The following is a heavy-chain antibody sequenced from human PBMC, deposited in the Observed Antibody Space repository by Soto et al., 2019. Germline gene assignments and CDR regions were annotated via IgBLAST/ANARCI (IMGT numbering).Heavy chain of an antibody. CDR3: AMEPRPTGYSGKWFDFDY. D-gene: IGHD1-26*01. Sequence: QVHLVQSGPEVKRPGASVQVSCKTSGYTFTDYYLHWVRQAPGQGLEWMGWVNSKSGGTNYVQKFQGRVSMTRDTSLNTAYMDLNSRSSDDTAVYYGAMEPRPTGYSGKWFDFDYWGLGSPVTVSS. V-gene: IGHV1-2*02. J-gene: IGHJ4*02. CDR1: GYTFTDYY. CDR2: VNSKSGGT.